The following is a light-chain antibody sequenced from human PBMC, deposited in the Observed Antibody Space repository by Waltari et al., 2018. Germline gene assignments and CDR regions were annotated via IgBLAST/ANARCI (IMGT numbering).Light chain of an antibody. CDR2: AAS. Sequence: DIQMTQSPSSVSASVGDTVTITCRASPGISIWLAWYQQKPGRTPDLLIYAASSLQSGVPSRFSGSGSGTDFTLTITRLQPEDFATYYCQQANSFPFTFGGGTKVEI. J-gene: IGKJ4*01. CDR3: QQANSFPFT. V-gene: IGKV1D-12*01. CDR1: PGISIW.